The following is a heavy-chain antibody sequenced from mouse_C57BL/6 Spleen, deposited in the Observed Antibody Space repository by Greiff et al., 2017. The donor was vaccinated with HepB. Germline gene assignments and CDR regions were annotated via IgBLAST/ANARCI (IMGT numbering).Heavy chain of an antibody. D-gene: IGHD1-1*01. V-gene: IGHV5-4*01. J-gene: IGHJ3*01. Sequence: VQLKESGGGLVKPGGSLKLSCAASGFTFSSYAMSWVRQTPEKRLEWVATISDGGSYTYYPDNVKGRFTISRDNAKNNLYLQMSHLKSEDTAMYYCARAYYDWGQGTLVTVSA. CDR1: GFTFSSYA. CDR3: ARAYYD. CDR2: ISDGGSYT.